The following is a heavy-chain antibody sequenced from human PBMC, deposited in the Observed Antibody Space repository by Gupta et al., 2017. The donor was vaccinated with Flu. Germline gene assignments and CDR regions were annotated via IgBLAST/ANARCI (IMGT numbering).Heavy chain of an antibody. D-gene: IGHD5-12*01. CDR1: GYTFTSYC. CDR2: INMDGNSI. Sequence: EGQLGEYGWGLVQPGGSRSRSCAAAGYTFTSYCMHWVRQAPGKGLVWVARINMDGNSINYADAVKGRFTISRDNAKNTLYLQMDSLRAEDTALYFCARGADGYGNFDSWGQGTLVTVSS. V-gene: IGHV3-74*01. J-gene: IGHJ4*02. CDR3: ARGADGYGNFDS.